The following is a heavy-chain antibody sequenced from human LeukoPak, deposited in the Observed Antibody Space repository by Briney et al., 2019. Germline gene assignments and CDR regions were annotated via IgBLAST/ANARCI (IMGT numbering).Heavy chain of an antibody. D-gene: IGHD4/OR15-4a*01. V-gene: IGHV4-39*07. CDR3: ARGGADLDY. CDR1: GGSISSSSYY. J-gene: IGHJ4*02. Sequence: ASETLSLTCTVSGGSISSSSYYWCWIRQPPGKGLEWIGSIYYSGSTYYNPSLKSRVTISVDTSKNQFSLKLSSVTAADTAVYYCARGGADLDYWGQGTLVTVSS. CDR2: IYYSGST.